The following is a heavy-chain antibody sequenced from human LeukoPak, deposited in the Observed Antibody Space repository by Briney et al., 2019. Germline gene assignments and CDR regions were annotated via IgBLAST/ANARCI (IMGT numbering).Heavy chain of an antibody. J-gene: IGHJ4*02. V-gene: IGHV4-59*01. Sequence: PSETLSLTCSVSGGSISSYYWSWIRQPPGKGLEWIGYISYSGSTNYNPSLKSRVTISVDKSKNQLSLKLSSVTAADTAVYYCARYIWGSYPTFEDYWGQGSLVTVSS. CDR2: ISYSGST. CDR1: GGSISSYY. D-gene: IGHD3-16*02. CDR3: ARYIWGSYPTFEDY.